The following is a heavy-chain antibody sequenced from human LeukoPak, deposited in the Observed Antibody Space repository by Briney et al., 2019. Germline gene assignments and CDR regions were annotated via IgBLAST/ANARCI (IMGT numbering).Heavy chain of an antibody. V-gene: IGHV4-34*01. Sequence: SETLSLTCSVYGGSFSDYFWGWIRQAPGEGLDWIGEINEGGSTNYNPAFMTRVVVTVDRSKNDFSLTMNFVTAADTAVYYCARFSKITRGDWGDAFDIWGQGTTVIVSS. D-gene: IGHD2-21*01. J-gene: IGHJ3*02. CDR3: ARFSKITRGDWGDAFDI. CDR2: INEGGST. CDR1: GGSFSDYF.